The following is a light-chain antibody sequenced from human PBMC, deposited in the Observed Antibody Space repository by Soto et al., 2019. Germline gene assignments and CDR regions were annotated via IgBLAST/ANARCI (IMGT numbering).Light chain of an antibody. CDR1: QSISSW. Sequence: DIQMTQSPSTLSASVGDRVTITCRASQSISSWLAWHQQKPGKAPQLLIYDASKSESGVPSRFSGRGVGTEFTLTISILQPDEFATYFCQQYITGFSFGGGTKV. J-gene: IGKJ4*01. CDR3: QQYITGFS. V-gene: IGKV1-5*01. CDR2: DAS.